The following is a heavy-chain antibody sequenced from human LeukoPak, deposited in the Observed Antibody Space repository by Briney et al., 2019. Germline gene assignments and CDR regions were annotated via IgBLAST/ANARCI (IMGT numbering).Heavy chain of an antibody. CDR1: GGTFSSYA. Sequence: SVKVSWKASGGTFSSYAISWVRQAPGQGLEWMGGIIPIFGTANYAQKFQGRVTITTDESTSTAYMELSSLRSEDTAVYYCAKNDYGDYLFDYWGQGTLVTVSS. J-gene: IGHJ4*02. V-gene: IGHV1-69*05. CDR3: AKNDYGDYLFDY. D-gene: IGHD4-17*01. CDR2: IIPIFGTA.